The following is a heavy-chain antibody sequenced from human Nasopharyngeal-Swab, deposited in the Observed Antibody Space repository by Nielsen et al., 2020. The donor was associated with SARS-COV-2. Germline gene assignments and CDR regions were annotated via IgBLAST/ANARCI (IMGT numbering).Heavy chain of an antibody. D-gene: IGHD6-13*01. CDR2: ISGRGTDT. J-gene: IGHJ4*02. CDR3: AKDGSSTPTY. Sequence: GESLKISCSVSGLTFSTYAMRWVRQAPGQGLDWVSAISGRGTDTYYADSVKGRFTISRDNSKNTVFLQMNSLRADDTAVYYCAKDGSSTPTYWGQGTLVSVSS. CDR1: GLTFSTYA. V-gene: IGHV3-23*01.